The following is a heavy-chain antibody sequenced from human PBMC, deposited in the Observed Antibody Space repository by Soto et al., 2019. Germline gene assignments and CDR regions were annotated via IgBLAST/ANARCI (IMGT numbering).Heavy chain of an antibody. CDR2: IYYSGST. CDR1: GGSISSSSYY. V-gene: IGHV4-39*01. J-gene: IGHJ6*03. Sequence: SETLSLTCTVSGGSISSSSYYWGWIRQPPGKGLEWIGSIYYSGSTYYNPSLKSRVTISVDTSKNQFSLKLSSVTAADTAVYYCASIDYAGKYYYYYYMDGWGKGTTVTVSS. CDR3: ASIDYAGKYYYYYYMDG. D-gene: IGHD4-17*01.